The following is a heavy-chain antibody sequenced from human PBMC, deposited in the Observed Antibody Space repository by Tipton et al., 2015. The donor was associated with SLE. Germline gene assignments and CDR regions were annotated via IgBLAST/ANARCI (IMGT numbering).Heavy chain of an antibody. CDR1: GASISSTSYY. CDR2: IYNSGNT. CDR3: ARHVDPTDYYYYAVDV. Sequence: TLSLTCIVSGASISSTSYYWGWIRQAPGKGLEWIGSIYNSGNTYYNASLKSRVTISVDTSKNQFSLRLSSVSAADTAVYYCARHVDPTDYYYYAVDVWGQGTTVTVSS. J-gene: IGHJ6*02. V-gene: IGHV4-39*07.